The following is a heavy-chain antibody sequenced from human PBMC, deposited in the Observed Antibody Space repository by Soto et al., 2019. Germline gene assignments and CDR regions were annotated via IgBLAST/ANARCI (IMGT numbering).Heavy chain of an antibody. J-gene: IGHJ4*02. CDR3: ASGSAGPKYSSSKPFDY. V-gene: IGHV4-39*01. CDR1: GGSISSSSYY. CDR2: IYYSGST. Sequence: SETLSVTWTVSGGSISSSSYYWGWIRQPPGKGLEWIGSIYYSGSTYYNPSLKSRVTISVDTSKNQFSLKLSSVTAADTAVYYCASGSAGPKYSSSKPFDYWGQGTLVTVSS. D-gene: IGHD6-6*01.